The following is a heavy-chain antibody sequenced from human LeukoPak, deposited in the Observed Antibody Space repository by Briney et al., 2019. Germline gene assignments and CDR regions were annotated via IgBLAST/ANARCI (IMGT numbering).Heavy chain of an antibody. V-gene: IGHV3-21*01. CDR1: GFTFSTYS. Sequence: GGPLRLSCAASGFTFSTYSINWVRQAPGKGLEWVSFISGNGFNIYYADSVKGRFTISRDNAKNSLSLQMHSLRVEDTAVYYCVRGERTGWYLGYYMDVWGKGTTVTISS. J-gene: IGHJ6*03. CDR2: ISGNGFNI. CDR3: VRGERTGWYLGYYMDV. D-gene: IGHD6-19*01.